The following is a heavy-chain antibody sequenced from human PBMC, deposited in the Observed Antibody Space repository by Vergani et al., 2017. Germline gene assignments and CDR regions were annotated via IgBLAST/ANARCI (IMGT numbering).Heavy chain of an antibody. V-gene: IGHV3-30*03. J-gene: IGHJ6*03. CDR1: GFPFSDYG. CDR2: ISYDGNKK. D-gene: IGHD1-1*01. Sequence: QVQLVESGGGEVQPGRSLRLSCSAAGFPFSDYGVHWVRQAPGKGLECVSVISYDGNKKNYADSVKARFTISRDNSKHTLYLEMNALRAEDTAVYYCARDFLTRVTTLDYYYMGVWGKGTTVTVSS. CDR3: ARDFLTRVTTLDYYYMGV.